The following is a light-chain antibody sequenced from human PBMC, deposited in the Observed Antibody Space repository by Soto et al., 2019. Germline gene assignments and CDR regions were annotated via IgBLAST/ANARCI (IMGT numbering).Light chain of an antibody. CDR2: AAS. J-gene: IGKJ4*01. V-gene: IGKV1-39*01. CDR1: QSISSY. Sequence: DIQTTHSSSSLSASVLYRVTTTCRASQSISSYLNWYQQKPGKAPKLLIYAASSLQSGVPSRFSGSGSGTDFTLTISSLQPEDFATYYCQQSYSTPLTFGGGTKVDIK. CDR3: QQSYSTPLT.